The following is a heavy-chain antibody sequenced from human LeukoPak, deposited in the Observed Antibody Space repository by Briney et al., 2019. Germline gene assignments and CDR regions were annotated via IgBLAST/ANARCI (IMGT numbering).Heavy chain of an antibody. CDR2: ISGSGGST. CDR3: ATVGYYYEFAFDI. Sequence: TGGSLRLSCAASGFTFSSYAMSWVRQAPGKGLEWVSAISGSGGSTYYADSVKGRFTISRDNSKNTLYLQMNSLRAEDTAVYYCATVGYYYEFAFDIWGQGTMVTVSS. J-gene: IGHJ3*02. D-gene: IGHD3-22*01. V-gene: IGHV3-23*01. CDR1: GFTFSSYA.